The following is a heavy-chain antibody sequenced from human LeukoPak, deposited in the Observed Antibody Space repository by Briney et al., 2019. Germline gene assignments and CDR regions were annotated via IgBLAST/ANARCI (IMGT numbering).Heavy chain of an antibody. CDR2: LYHSGSA. CDR1: DYSIRSGYH. V-gene: IGHV4-38-2*01. J-gene: IGHJ3*02. D-gene: IGHD2-15*01. Sequence: PSETLSLTCDVSDYSIRSGYHWGWIRQPPGKGLEWIGSLYHSGSAYYSPSLKSRVTISLDTSNNELSLRLSSVTAADTAIYYCARQNIVVVVAATPGAFDIWGQGTLVTVSS. CDR3: ARQNIVVVVAATPGAFDI.